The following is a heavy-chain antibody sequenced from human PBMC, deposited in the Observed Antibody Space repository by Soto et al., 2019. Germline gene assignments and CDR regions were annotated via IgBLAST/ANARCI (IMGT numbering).Heavy chain of an antibody. CDR1: GYTFTSYD. V-gene: IGHV1-8*01. Sequence: ASVKVSWKASGYTFTSYDINWVRQATGQGLEWMGWMNPNSGNTGYAQKFQGRVTMTRNTSISTAYMELSSLRSEDTAVYYCARLYGSGIPNYYYYYMDVWGKGTTVTVSS. CDR3: ARLYGSGIPNYYYYYMDV. CDR2: MNPNSGNT. J-gene: IGHJ6*03. D-gene: IGHD3-10*01.